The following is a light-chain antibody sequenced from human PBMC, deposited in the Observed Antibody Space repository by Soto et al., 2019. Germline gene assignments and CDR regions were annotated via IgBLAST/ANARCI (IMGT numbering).Light chain of an antibody. CDR2: DAS. V-gene: IGKV3-11*01. CDR3: QQRSNWPWT. J-gene: IGKJ1*01. Sequence: EIVLTQSPATLSLSPGERATLSCRASQSVSSYLAWYQQKPGQAPRLLIYDASNRATGIPARFSGSGSGTDFILTISSLDPEDFAVYYCQQRSNWPWTFGQGTKVEIK. CDR1: QSVSSY.